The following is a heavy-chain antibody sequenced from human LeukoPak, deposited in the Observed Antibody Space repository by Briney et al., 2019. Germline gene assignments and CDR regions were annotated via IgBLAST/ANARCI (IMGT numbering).Heavy chain of an antibody. J-gene: IGHJ5*02. V-gene: IGHV4-59*01. CDR1: GGSISTYY. CDR3: VRVHPSRFDP. CDR2: IYYSGST. Sequence: PSETLSLTCTVSGGSISTYYWSWIRQPPGKGLEWIGCIYYSGSTDYNPSLKSRVTILVDTSKNQFSLKLSSVTAADTAVYSCVRVHPSRFDPWGQGTLVTVSS.